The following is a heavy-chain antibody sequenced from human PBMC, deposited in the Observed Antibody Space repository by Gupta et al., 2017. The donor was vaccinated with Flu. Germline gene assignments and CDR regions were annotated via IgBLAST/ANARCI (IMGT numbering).Heavy chain of an antibody. Sequence: QVQLVESGGGVVQPGRSLRLSCAASGFTFSNYGMTWVRQAPGKGLEWVAIISYDGSNKYYAESVKGRFTISRDNSKNTLYLQMNSLRAEDTAVYYCVKDNRGIVVVTAIPFEYWGQGTLVTVSS. V-gene: IGHV3-30*18. D-gene: IGHD2-21*02. CDR2: ISYDGSNK. CDR1: GFTFSNYG. CDR3: VKDNRGIVVVTAIPFEY. J-gene: IGHJ4*02.